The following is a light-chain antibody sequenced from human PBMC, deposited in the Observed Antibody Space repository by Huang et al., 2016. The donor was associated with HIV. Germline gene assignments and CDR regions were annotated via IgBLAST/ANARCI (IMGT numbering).Light chain of an antibody. Sequence: DVVMTQSPLSLPVTLGQPASISCRSSQSLVYNDGNTYLNWFQQRPGQSPRRLIYKVSNRDSGVPDRFSGSGSGTDFTLKISRVVAEDVGVYYCMQGTHSYTFGQGTKLEIK. CDR2: KVS. J-gene: IGKJ2*01. CDR3: MQGTHSYT. V-gene: IGKV2-30*01. CDR1: QSLVYNDGNTY.